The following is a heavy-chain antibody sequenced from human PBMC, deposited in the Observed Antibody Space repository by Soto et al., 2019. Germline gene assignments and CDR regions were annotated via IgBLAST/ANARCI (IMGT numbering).Heavy chain of an antibody. CDR2: IDTSGTKI. Sequence: QVQLVESGGDLVKPGGSLRLSCAASGYTFSDYYMSWIRQAPGKGLEWISYIDTSGTKIYYADSVKGRFTITRDNAKNSLYLEMNSRRYEDTAVYYCASHYDMWSGYLSPVDYWGQGTLVTVSS. V-gene: IGHV3-11*01. CDR1: GYTFSDYY. CDR3: ASHYDMWSGYLSPVDY. J-gene: IGHJ4*02. D-gene: IGHD3-3*01.